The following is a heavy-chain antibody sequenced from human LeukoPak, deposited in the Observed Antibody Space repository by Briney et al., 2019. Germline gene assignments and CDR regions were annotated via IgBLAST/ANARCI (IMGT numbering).Heavy chain of an antibody. CDR3: ARRPSSSSTYNWFDP. D-gene: IGHD6-13*01. CDR2: INHSGST. J-gene: IGHJ5*02. Sequence: SETLSLTCAVYGGSFSGYYWSWIRQPPGKGLEWIGEINHSGSTNYNPSLKSRVTISVDPSTTPFSLTLSSVTAADTAVYYCARRPSSSSTYNWFDPCGQGTLVTVSS. V-gene: IGHV4-34*01. CDR1: GGSFSGYY.